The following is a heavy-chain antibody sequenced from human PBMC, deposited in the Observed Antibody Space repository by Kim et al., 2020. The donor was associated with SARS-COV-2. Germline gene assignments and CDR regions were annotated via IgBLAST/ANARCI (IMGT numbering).Heavy chain of an antibody. D-gene: IGHD2-15*01. CDR1: GGSISSSSYY. CDR3: ASGEGYCSGGSCSSFDY. V-gene: IGHV4-39*01. CDR2: IYYSGST. Sequence: SETLSLTCTVSGGSISSSSYYWGWIRQPPGKGLEWIGSIYYSGSTYYNPSLKSRVTISVDTTKNQFSLKLSSVTAADTAVYYCASGEGYCSGGSCSSFDYWGQGTLVTVSS. J-gene: IGHJ4*02.